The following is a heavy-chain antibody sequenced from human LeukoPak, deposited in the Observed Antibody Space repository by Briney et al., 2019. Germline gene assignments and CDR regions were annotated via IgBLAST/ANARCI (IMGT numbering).Heavy chain of an antibody. V-gene: IGHV3-33*01. J-gene: IGHJ5*02. CDR1: GFTFSSYG. CDR3: ARDPDYGDYENWFDP. Sequence: GRSLRLSCAASGFTFSSYGMHWVRQAPGKGLEWVAVIWYDGSNKYYADSVKGRFTISRDNPKNTLYLQMNSLRAEDTAVYYCARDPDYGDYENWFDPWGQGTLVTVSS. CDR2: IWYDGSNK. D-gene: IGHD4-17*01.